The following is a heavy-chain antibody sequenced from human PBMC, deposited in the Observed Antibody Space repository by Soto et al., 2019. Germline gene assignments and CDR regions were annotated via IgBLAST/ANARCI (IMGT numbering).Heavy chain of an antibody. CDR1: GFTFGDYA. Sequence: GGSLRLSCTASGFTFGDYAMSWFRQAPGKGLEWVGFIRSKAYGGTTEYAASVKGRFTISRDDSKSIAYLQMNSLKTEDTAVYYCTSTVTPEQLVRYWGQGTLVTVS. CDR3: TSTVTPEQLVRY. J-gene: IGHJ4*02. CDR2: IRSKAYGGTT. V-gene: IGHV3-49*03. D-gene: IGHD6-13*01.